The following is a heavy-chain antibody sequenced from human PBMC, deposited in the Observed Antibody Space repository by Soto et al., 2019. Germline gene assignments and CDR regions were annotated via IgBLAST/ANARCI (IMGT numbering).Heavy chain of an antibody. CDR2: ISYDGSNK. Sequence: PGWSLRLSCAASGFTFSSYAMHLVRQAPGKGLEWVAFISYDGSNKYYADSVKGRFTISRDNSKNTLYLQMNSLRAEDTAVYYCASALLPNIVVVPAAITLYYYYGMEVWGEGTKVTVS. CDR1: GFTFSSYA. V-gene: IGHV3-30-3*01. D-gene: IGHD2-2*02. J-gene: IGHJ6*02. CDR3: ASALLPNIVVVPAAITLYYYYGMEV.